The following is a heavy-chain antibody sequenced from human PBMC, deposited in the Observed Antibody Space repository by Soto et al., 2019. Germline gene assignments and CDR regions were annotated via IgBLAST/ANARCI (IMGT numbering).Heavy chain of an antibody. V-gene: IGHV4-30-4*01. J-gene: IGHJ4*02. CDR1: GGSISSGDYY. Sequence: QVQLQESGPGLVKPSQTLSLTCTVSGGSISSGDYYWSWIRQPPGKGLEWIGYIYYSGSTYYNPSLKRRVTXSXXTSKNQFSLKLSSVTAADTAVYYCAVSIGARYFDYWGQGTLVTVSS. CDR3: AVSIGARYFDY. CDR2: IYYSGST. D-gene: IGHD6-6*01.